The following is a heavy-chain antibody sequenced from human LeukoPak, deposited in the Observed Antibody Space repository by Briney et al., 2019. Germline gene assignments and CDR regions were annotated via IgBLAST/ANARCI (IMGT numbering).Heavy chain of an antibody. D-gene: IGHD5-12*01. CDR3: AGGYSGYADAFDI. J-gene: IGHJ3*02. CDR2: ISSSGSTI. V-gene: IGHV3-48*03. Sequence: PGGSLRLSCAASGFTFSSYEMNWVRQAPGKGLEWVSYISSSGSTIYYADSVRGRFTISRDNSKNTLYLQMNSLRAEDTAVYYCAGGYSGYADAFDIWGQGTMVTVSS. CDR1: GFTFSSYE.